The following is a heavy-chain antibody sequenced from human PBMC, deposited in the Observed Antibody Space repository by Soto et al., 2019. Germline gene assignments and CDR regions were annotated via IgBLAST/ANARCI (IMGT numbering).Heavy chain of an antibody. CDR1: GFTFSTHG. CDR3: AKDRQGYCISTSCYYFH. V-gene: IGHV3-30*18. J-gene: IGHJ1*01. CDR2: ISYDGSNT. D-gene: IGHD2-2*01. Sequence: GGSLRLSCAASGFTFSTHGMHWVRQAPGKGLEWVAIISYDGSNTNYADSVKGRFTISRDNSKNTLYLQMNSLRAEDTAVYYCAKDRQGYCISTSCYYFHWGQGTLVTVSS.